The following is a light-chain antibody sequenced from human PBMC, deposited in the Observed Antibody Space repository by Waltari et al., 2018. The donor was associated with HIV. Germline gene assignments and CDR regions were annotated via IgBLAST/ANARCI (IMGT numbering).Light chain of an antibody. V-gene: IGKV3-15*01. CDR1: QSVNNN. CDR2: CPL. CDR3: QQYNDWPFT. J-gene: IGKJ2*01. Sequence: EIVMTHSPVTLSVSPGERATLSCRASQSVNNNLVWYQQKPGQPPRLLLYCPLTRASGVPARFSGSGSGTEFTLTINSLQSEDAAVYYCQQYNDWPFTFGQGTKLEIK.